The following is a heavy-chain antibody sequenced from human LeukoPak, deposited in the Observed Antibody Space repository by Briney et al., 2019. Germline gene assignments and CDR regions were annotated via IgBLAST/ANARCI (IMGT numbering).Heavy chain of an antibody. CDR2: IYYSGST. CDR3: ARVKYSSSSPYFDY. D-gene: IGHD6-6*01. V-gene: IGHV4-61*01. CDR1: GGSISSSSYY. Sequence: SETLSLTCTVSGGSISSSSYYWSWIRQPPGKGLEWIGYIYYSGSTNYNPSLKSRVTISVDTSKNQFSLKLSSVAAADTAVYYCARVKYSSSSPYFDYWGQGTLVTVSS. J-gene: IGHJ4*02.